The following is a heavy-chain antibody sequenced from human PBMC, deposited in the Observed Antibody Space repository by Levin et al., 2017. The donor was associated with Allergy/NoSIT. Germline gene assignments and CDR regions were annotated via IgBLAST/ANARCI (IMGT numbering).Heavy chain of an antibody. CDR3: VRDALKGTMMDMDV. J-gene: IGHJ6*02. V-gene: IGHV3-21*01. Sequence: KTGGSLRLSCAASGFTFSTYSMNWVRQAPGKGLEWVSSIGTSISYIYYADSVKGRFTISRDNAKNSLYLQMNSLRAEDTAVYYCVRDALKGTMMDMDVWGQGTTVTVSS. CDR2: IGTSISYI. CDR1: GFTFSTYS. D-gene: IGHD3-22*01.